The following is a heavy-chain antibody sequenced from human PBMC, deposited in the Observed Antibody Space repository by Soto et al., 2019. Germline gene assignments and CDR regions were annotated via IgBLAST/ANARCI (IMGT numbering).Heavy chain of an antibody. V-gene: IGHV1-69*06. CDR1: GGTFSSYA. CDR3: ARGAEYCSGGSCYQALDYYGMDV. Sequence: QVQLVQSGAEVKKPGSSVKVSCKASGGTFSSYAISWVRQAPGQGLEWMGGIIPIFGTANYAQKFQGRVRITADKYACTAYMELSSLRSEDTAVYYCARGAEYCSGGSCYQALDYYGMDVWGQGTTVTVSS. D-gene: IGHD2-15*01. CDR2: IIPIFGTA. J-gene: IGHJ6*02.